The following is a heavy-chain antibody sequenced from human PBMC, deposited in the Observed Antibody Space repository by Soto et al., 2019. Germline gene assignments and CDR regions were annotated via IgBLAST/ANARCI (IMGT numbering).Heavy chain of an antibody. D-gene: IGHD2-15*01. V-gene: IGHV2-5*02. CDR3: AHRTLRYCSGGSCYSDPRHDWDHYFDY. CDR1: GFSLSTSGVG. Sequence: QITLKESGPTLVKPTQTLTLTCTFSGFSLSTSGVGVGWIRQPPGKALEWLALIYWDDDKRYSPSLKSRLTITKDTSKNQVVLTMTNMDPVDTATYYCAHRTLRYCSGGSCYSDPRHDWDHYFDYWGQGTLVTVSS. CDR2: IYWDDDK. J-gene: IGHJ4*02.